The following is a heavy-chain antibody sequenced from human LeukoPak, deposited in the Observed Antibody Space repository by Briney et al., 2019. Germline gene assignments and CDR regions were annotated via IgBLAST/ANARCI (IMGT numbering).Heavy chain of an antibody. Sequence: GGSLRLSCAASGFTFSSYGMHWVRQAPGKGLEWVAVISYDGSNKYYADSVKGRFTISRDNSKNTLYLQMNSLRAEDTAVYYCARRGPYYYDSSGSDAFDIWGQGTMVTVSS. CDR1: GFTFSSYG. J-gene: IGHJ3*02. D-gene: IGHD3-22*01. V-gene: IGHV3-30*03. CDR2: ISYDGSNK. CDR3: ARRGPYYYDSSGSDAFDI.